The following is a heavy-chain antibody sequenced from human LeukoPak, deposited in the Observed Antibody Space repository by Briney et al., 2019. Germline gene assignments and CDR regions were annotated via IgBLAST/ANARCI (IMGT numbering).Heavy chain of an antibody. CDR3: AELGITMIGGV. CDR1: GFTFSSYE. J-gene: IGHJ6*04. Sequence: GGTLRLSCAASGFTFSSYEMNWVRHAPGKGLEWVSYISSSGSTIYYADSVKGRFTISRDNAKNSLYLQMNSLRAEDTAVYYCAELGITMIGGVWGKGTTVTISS. CDR2: ISSSGSTI. V-gene: IGHV3-48*03. D-gene: IGHD3-10*02.